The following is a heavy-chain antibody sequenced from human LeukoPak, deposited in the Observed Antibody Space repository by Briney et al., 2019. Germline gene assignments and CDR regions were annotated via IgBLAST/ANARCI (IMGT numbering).Heavy chain of an antibody. CDR2: ISYDGSNK. D-gene: IGHD2-15*01. CDR1: GFTFSSCG. V-gene: IGHV3-30*18. J-gene: IGHJ5*02. CDR3: AKDGLYCSGGSCHSNWFDP. Sequence: GGSLRLSCAASGFTFSSCGMHWVRQAPGKGLEWVAVISYDGSNKYYADSVKGRFTISRDNSKNTLYLQMNSLRAEDTAVYYCAKDGLYCSGGSCHSNWFDPWGQGTLVTVSS.